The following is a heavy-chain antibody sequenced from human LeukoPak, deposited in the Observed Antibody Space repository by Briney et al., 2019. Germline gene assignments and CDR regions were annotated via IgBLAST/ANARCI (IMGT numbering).Heavy chain of an antibody. J-gene: IGHJ4*02. CDR1: GGSISSYY. CDR3: AIAGKIYYDSSGPIDY. Sequence: SETLSLTCTVSGGSISSYYWSWIRQPPGKGLEWIGYIYYSGSTNYNPSLKSRVTISVDTSKNQFSLKLSSVTVADTAVYYCAIAGKIYYDSSGPIDYWGQGTLVTVSS. V-gene: IGHV4-59*01. D-gene: IGHD3-22*01. CDR2: IYYSGST.